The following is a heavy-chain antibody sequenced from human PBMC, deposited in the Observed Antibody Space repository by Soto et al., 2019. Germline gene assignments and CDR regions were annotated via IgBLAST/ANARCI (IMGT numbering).Heavy chain of an antibody. V-gene: IGHV4-30-4*01. CDR3: ARGSQSPYYYDSSGYYYWFDP. Sequence: PSETLSLTCTVSGGSISSGDYYWSWIRQPPGKGLEWIGYIYYSGNTYYNPSLKSRVTISVDTSKNQFSLKLSSVTAADTAVYYCARGSQSPYYYDSSGYYYWFDPWGQGTLVTVSS. J-gene: IGHJ5*02. CDR2: IYYSGNT. D-gene: IGHD3-22*01. CDR1: GGSISSGDYY.